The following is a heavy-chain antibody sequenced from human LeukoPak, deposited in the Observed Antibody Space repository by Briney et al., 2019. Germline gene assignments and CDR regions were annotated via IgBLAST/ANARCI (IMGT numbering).Heavy chain of an antibody. D-gene: IGHD4-17*01. CDR2: ISGSDSTI. CDR1: GFTFSDYY. CDR3: ARGNEYGDS. V-gene: IGHV3-11*01. J-gene: IGHJ4*02. Sequence: GGSLRLSCAASGFTFSDYYMRWIRRAPGKGLEWLSYISGSDSTIYYADSVKGRFTISRDNAKNSLFLQMNSLRAEDTAVYYCARGNEYGDSWGQGTLVTVSS.